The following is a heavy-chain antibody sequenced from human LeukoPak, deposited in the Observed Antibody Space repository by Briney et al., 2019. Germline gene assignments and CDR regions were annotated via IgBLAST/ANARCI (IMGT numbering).Heavy chain of an antibody. CDR2: ISGSGDST. J-gene: IGHJ4*02. CDR3: ARDRITVAATETSFDY. D-gene: IGHD6-19*01. V-gene: IGHV3-23*01. CDR1: GFTFISYS. Sequence: GGSLRLSCAASGFTFISYSMTWVRQAPGKGLEWVSSISGSGDSTYYADSVKGRFTISRGNAKNSLYLQMNSLRAEDTAVYYCARDRITVAATETSFDYWGQGTLVTVSS.